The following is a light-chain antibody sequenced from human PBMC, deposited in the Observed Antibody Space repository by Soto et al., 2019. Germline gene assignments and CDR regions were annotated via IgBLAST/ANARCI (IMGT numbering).Light chain of an antibody. CDR3: ATWDDSLNGWV. Sequence: QSVLTQPPSVSGAPGQRVTISCTGSSCNIGAGYDVHWYQQRPGTAPKLLIYGNNQRPSGVPDRLSGSKSDTSASLAISGLLSEDESDYYCATWDDSLNGWVFGGGTK. CDR1: SCNIGAGYD. V-gene: IGLV1-40*01. CDR2: GNN. J-gene: IGLJ3*02.